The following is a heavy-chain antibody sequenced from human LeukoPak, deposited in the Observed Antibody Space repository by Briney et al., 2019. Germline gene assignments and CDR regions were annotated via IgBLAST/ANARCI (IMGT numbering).Heavy chain of an antibody. CDR2: IRSKAYGGTT. J-gene: IGHJ6*02. CDR3: TRDSSEHDYGDYVPKPVRSGYYYNGMDV. CDR1: GFTFGVYA. D-gene: IGHD4-17*01. Sequence: GGSLRLSCTASGFTFGVYAMSRVRQAPGKGLEWVGFIRSKAYGGTTEYAASVKGRFTISRDDSKSIAYLQMNSLKTEDTAVYYCTRDSSEHDYGDYVPKPVRSGYYYNGMDVWGQGTTVTASS. V-gene: IGHV3-49*04.